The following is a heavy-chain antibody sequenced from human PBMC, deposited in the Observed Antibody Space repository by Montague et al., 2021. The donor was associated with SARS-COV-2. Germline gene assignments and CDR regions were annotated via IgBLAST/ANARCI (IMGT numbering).Heavy chain of an antibody. CDR2: MSYSGNA. CDR3: ARTSDPSNFDSTGYYGAFDV. CDR1: GATISSDY. D-gene: IGHD3-22*01. J-gene: IGHJ3*01. V-gene: IGHV4-59*01. Sequence: SETLSLTCTVSGATISSDYWSWIRQSPGKGLEWIGYMSYSGNATXNPSLESRVAISRDTSKNQFSLTLIPATAADTAIYYCARTSDPSNFDSTGYYGAFDVWGQGTTVIVSS.